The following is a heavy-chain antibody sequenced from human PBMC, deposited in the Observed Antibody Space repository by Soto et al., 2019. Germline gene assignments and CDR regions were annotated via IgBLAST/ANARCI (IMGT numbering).Heavy chain of an antibody. D-gene: IGHD1-26*01. V-gene: IGHV3-23*01. J-gene: IGHJ4*02. CDR3: AKSEPYGSGSYYFDY. CDR2: ISGGGGAT. Sequence: GGSLRLSCAASGFTFSRNAMSWVRQAPGKGLEWVSGISGGGGATYYADSVKGRFTISRDNSKNTLYLQMNSLRAEDTAIFYCAKSEPYGSGSYYFDYWGQGTLVTV. CDR1: GFTFSRNA.